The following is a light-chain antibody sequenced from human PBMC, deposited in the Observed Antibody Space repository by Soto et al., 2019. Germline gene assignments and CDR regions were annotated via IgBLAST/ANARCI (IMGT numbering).Light chain of an antibody. Sequence: IQLTQSPSSLSASVGDRVTITCRASQGISSYLAWYQQKPGKAPKLLIYAASTLQSGVPSRFSGSGSGTDFTLTISSLQPADFATYYCPQLNSYPTFGQGPRLQIK. J-gene: IGKJ5*01. CDR2: AAS. V-gene: IGKV1-9*01. CDR3: PQLNSYPT. CDR1: QGISSY.